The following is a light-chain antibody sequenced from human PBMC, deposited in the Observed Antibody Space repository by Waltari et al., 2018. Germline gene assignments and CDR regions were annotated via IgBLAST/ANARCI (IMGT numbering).Light chain of an antibody. CDR2: GAS. Sequence: EIVLTQSPGTLSLSPGERATLSCRASQSVSSSYLAWFQQKPGQAPRLLIYGASTRATGIPDRFSGIGSGTDFTLTISRLEPEDFAVYHCQHYGSSLLNFGGGTKVEIK. CDR3: QHYGSSLLN. J-gene: IGKJ4*01. CDR1: QSVSSSY. V-gene: IGKV3-20*01.